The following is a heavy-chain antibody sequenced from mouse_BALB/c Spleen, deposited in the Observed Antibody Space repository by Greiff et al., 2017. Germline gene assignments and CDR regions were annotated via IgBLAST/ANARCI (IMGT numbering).Heavy chain of an antibody. J-gene: IGHJ4*01. CDR2: ISSGSSTI. CDR3: ARRRDGYYVYAMDY. Sequence: EVQVVESGGGLVQPGGSRKLSCAASGFTFSSFGMHWVRQAPAKGLEWVAYISSGSSTIYYADTVKGRFTISRDNPKNTLFLQMTSLRSEDTAMYYCARRRDGYYVYAMDYWGQGTSVTVSS. D-gene: IGHD2-3*01. V-gene: IGHV5-17*02. CDR1: GFTFSSFG.